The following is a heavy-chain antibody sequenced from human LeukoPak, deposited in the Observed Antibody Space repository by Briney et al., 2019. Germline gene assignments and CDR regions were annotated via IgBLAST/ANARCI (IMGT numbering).Heavy chain of an antibody. CDR1: GGSFSGYY. J-gene: IGHJ5*02. V-gene: IGHV4-34*01. CDR3: ARDYYGSGSYYNGGWFDP. CDR2: INHSGST. Sequence: SETLSLTCAVYGGSFSGYYWSWIRQPPGKGLEWIGEINHSGSTNYNPSLKSRVTISVDTSKNQFSLKLSSVTAADTAVYYCARDYYGSGSYYNGGWFDPWGQGTLVTVSS. D-gene: IGHD3-10*01.